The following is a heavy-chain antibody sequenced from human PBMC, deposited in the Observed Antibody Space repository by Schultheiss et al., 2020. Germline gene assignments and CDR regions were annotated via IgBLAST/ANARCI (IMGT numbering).Heavy chain of an antibody. CDR1: GFTVSSNY. Sequence: GESLMISCAVSGFTVSSNYMSWIRQAPGKGLEWVSAISGSGGSTYYADSVKGRFTISRDNSKNTLYLQMNSLRAEDTAVYYCAKDWTTVTDYYFDYWGQGTLVTVSS. CDR3: AKDWTTVTDYYFDY. D-gene: IGHD4-17*01. J-gene: IGHJ4*02. CDR2: ISGSGGST. V-gene: IGHV3-23*01.